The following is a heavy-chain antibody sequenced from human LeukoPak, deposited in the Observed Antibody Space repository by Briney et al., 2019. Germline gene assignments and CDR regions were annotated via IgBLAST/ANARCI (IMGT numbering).Heavy chain of an antibody. CDR3: ARDQDVVVVAATLGYFQH. Sequence: ASVKVSCKASGYTFTSYGISWVRQAPGQGLEWMGWISAYNGNTNYAQKLQGRVTMTTDTSTSTAYMELRSLRSDDTAVYYCARDQDVVVVAATLGYFQHWGQGTLVTVSS. J-gene: IGHJ1*01. CDR1: GYTFTSYG. V-gene: IGHV1-18*01. D-gene: IGHD2-15*01. CDR2: ISAYNGNT.